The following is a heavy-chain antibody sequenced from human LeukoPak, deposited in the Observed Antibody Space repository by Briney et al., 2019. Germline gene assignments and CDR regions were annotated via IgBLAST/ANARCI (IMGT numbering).Heavy chain of an antibody. D-gene: IGHD3-9*01. J-gene: IGHJ5*02. V-gene: IGHV4-34*01. CDR1: GGSFSGYY. Sequence: PSETLSLTCAVYGGSFSGYYWSWIRQPPGKGLEWIGEINHSGSTNYNPSLKSRVTISIDTSKNQFSLKLSSVTAADTAVYYCARDYDVLTAYPPTQLFDPWGQGTLVTVSS. CDR2: INHSGST. CDR3: ARDYDVLTAYPPTQLFDP.